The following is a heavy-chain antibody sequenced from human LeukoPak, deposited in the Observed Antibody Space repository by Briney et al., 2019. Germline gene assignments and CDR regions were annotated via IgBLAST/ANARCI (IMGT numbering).Heavy chain of an antibody. CDR2: ISYDGSNK. Sequence: GSLRLSCTASGFTFSNHAMSWVRQAPGKGLEWVAVISYDGSNKYYADSVKGRFTISRDNSKNTLYLQMNSLRAEDTAVYYCARGVWQRRATYYFDYWGQGTLVTVSS. V-gene: IGHV3-30-3*01. CDR1: GFTFSNHA. CDR3: ARGVWQRRATYYFDY. J-gene: IGHJ4*02. D-gene: IGHD6-6*01.